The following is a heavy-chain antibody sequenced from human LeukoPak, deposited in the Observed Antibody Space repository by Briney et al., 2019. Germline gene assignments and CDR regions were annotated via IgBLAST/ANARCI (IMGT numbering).Heavy chain of an antibody. J-gene: IGHJ5*02. D-gene: IGHD3-9*01. V-gene: IGHV3-23*01. Sequence: GGSLRLSCAASGFTFSSYAMSWVRQAPGKGLERVSVISGSGTTTHYADSVKGRFTISRDDSKNTLYLQMNSLRVEDTAVYYCARRGYDILTGYSWYNWFDPWGQGTLVTVSS. CDR1: GFTFSSYA. CDR2: ISGSGTTT. CDR3: ARRGYDILTGYSWYNWFDP.